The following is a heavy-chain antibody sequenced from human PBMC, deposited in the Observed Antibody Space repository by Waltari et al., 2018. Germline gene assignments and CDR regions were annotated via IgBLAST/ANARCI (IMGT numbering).Heavy chain of an antibody. CDR1: EFTFSSYA. J-gene: IGHJ6*02. V-gene: IGHV3-30*09. Sequence: QVQLVESGGGVVQPGRSLRLSCAASEFTFSSYALHWVGQAPGKGLEWVAVISYNERNIYYVDSVKGRFAISRDNSKKMLYLQMNSLRPEDTAVYYCARDYCDRTNCHGMDVWGQGTTVTVSS. CDR2: ISYNERNI. CDR3: ARDYCDRTNCHGMDV. D-gene: IGHD3-22*01.